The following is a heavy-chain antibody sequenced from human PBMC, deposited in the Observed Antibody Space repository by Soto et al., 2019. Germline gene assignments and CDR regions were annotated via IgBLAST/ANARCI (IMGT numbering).Heavy chain of an antibody. CDR2: IIPILGIA. CDR3: ERERGDYGDYVRYRYLYL. V-gene: IGHV1-69*08. CDR1: GGTFSSYT. Sequence: QVQLVQSGAEVKKPGSSVKVSCKASGGTFSSYTISWVRQAPGQGLEWMGRIIPILGIANYAQKFQGRATITADKSTSTAYTELSSRRTEDATVYYCERERGDYGDYVRYRYLYLWGRGPLLTAS. D-gene: IGHD4-17*01. J-gene: IGHJ2*01.